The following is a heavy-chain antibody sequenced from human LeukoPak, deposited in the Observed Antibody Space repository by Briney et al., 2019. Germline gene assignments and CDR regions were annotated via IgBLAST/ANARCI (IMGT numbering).Heavy chain of an antibody. CDR1: GYTFTGYY. J-gene: IGHJ6*03. D-gene: IGHD1-26*01. Sequence: ASVKVSCKASGYTFTGYYMHWVRQAPGQGLEWMGWINPNSGGTNYAQKFQGRVTMTRDMSTSTVYMELSSLRSEDTAVYYCAGSGSPRPIYYYYYMDVWGKGTTVTVSS. CDR2: INPNSGGT. V-gene: IGHV1-2*02. CDR3: AGSGSPRPIYYYYYMDV.